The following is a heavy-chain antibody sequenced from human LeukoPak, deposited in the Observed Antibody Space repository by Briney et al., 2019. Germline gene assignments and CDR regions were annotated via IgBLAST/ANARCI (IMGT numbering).Heavy chain of an antibody. V-gene: IGHV3-23*01. CDR3: ARGDGGNSAFDY. J-gene: IGHJ4*02. D-gene: IGHD4-23*01. CDR1: GFTFTNYA. CDR2: ITSSGGST. Sequence: GGSLRLSCAASGFTFTNYAMSLVRQAPGKGLEWVSTITSSGGSTYYADSVKGRFTISRDNAKTSLYLHMNSLRAEDTAVYYCARGDGGNSAFDYWGQGNLVTVSS.